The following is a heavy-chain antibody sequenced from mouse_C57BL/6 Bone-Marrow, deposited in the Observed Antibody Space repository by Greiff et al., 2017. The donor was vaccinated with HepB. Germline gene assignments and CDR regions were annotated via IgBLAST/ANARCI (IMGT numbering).Heavy chain of an antibody. V-gene: IGHV14-3*01. CDR1: GFNIKNTY. CDR3: ARIYYGNYGGWYFDV. D-gene: IGHD2-1*01. CDR2: IDPANGNT. Sequence: EVKLMESVAELVRPGASVKLSCTASGFNIKNTYMHWVKQRPEQGLEWIGGIDPANGNTKYAPKFQGKATITADTSSNTAYLQLSSLTSEDTAIYYCARIYYGNYGGWYFDVWGTGTTVTVSS. J-gene: IGHJ1*03.